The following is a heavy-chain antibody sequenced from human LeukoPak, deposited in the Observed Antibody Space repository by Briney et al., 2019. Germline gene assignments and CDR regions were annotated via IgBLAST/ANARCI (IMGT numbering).Heavy chain of an antibody. CDR2: ISSSSSYI. D-gene: IGHD1-20*01. CDR3: AREDNWNPFDY. V-gene: IGHV3-21*01. J-gene: IGHJ4*02. CDR1: GFTFSSYA. Sequence: PGGSLRLSCAASGFTFSSYAMSWVRQAPGKGLEWVSSISSSSSYIYYADSVKGRFTISRDNAKNSLYLQMNSLRAEDTAVYYCAREDNWNPFDYWGQGTLVTVSS.